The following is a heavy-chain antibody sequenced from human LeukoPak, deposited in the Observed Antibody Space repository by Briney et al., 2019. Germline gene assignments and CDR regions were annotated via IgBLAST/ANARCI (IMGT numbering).Heavy chain of an antibody. CDR2: INPSGGST. CDR3: ARDARMATMQGRTAFDI. Sequence: ASVKVSCKASGYTFTSYYMHWVRQAPGQGLEWMGIINPSGGSTSYAQKFQGRVTMTRDTSTSTVYMELSSLRSEDTAVYYCARDARMATMQGRTAFDIWGQGTMVTVSS. D-gene: IGHD5-24*01. J-gene: IGHJ3*02. V-gene: IGHV1-46*01. CDR1: GYTFTSYY.